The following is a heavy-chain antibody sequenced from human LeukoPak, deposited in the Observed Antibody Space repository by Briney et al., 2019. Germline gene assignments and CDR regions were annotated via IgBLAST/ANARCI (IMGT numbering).Heavy chain of an antibody. Sequence: SETLSLTCTVSGGSISSSSDYWGWIRQPPGKGLEWIGSIYYSGSTYYNPSLKSRVTISVDKSKNQFPLKLSSVTAADTAMYYCARRARLPAASTGYFDYWGQGTLVTVSS. CDR1: GGSISSSSDY. V-gene: IGHV4-39*01. J-gene: IGHJ4*02. CDR3: ARRARLPAASTGYFDY. CDR2: IYYSGST. D-gene: IGHD2-2*01.